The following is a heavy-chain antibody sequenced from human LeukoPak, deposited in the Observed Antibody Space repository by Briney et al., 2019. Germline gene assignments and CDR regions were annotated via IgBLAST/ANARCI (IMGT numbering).Heavy chain of an antibody. CDR3: ARAVGYCSSTSCYPYDY. D-gene: IGHD2-2*01. V-gene: IGHV1-3*04. Sequence: ASVKVSCTASGYTFTSYAMHWVRQAPGQRLEWVGWINTGNGNTKYSQKIQGRVTITRDTSASTAYMELSSLRSEDTAVYYCARAVGYCSSTSCYPYDYWGQGTLVTVS. CDR2: INTGNGNT. J-gene: IGHJ4*02. CDR1: GYTFTSYA.